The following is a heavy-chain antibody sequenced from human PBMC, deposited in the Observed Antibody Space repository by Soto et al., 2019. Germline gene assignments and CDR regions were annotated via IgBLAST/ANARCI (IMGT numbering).Heavy chain of an antibody. V-gene: IGHV4-39*01. CDR3: ARQSSCSGYYSFVGFYFDI. CDR1: GAPTRGSSYH. Sequence: HSETLPHTCIVAGAPTRGSSYHWSWIRQPPGRGLEWIGSIYYSGNTYYSPSLQSRVTLSIDTSRDQFSLKLSSVSAADTAVYFCARQSSCSGYYSFVGFYFDIWGQGSLVTVSS. D-gene: IGHD3-22*01. J-gene: IGHJ4*02. CDR2: IYYSGNT.